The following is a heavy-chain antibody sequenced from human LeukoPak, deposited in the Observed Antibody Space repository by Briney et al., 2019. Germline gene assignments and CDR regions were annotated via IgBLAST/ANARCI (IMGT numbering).Heavy chain of an antibody. Sequence: SETLSLTCTVSGGSISSSSYYWGWIRQPPGQGLEWFGSIYYSGSTYYNPSLKRRVTISVDTSKNQFSLKLSSVTAADTAVYYCARDKGDGSGSYYVDYFDYWGQGTLVTVSS. CDR3: ARDKGDGSGSYYVDYFDY. D-gene: IGHD3-10*01. V-gene: IGHV4-39*07. CDR1: GGSISSSSYY. J-gene: IGHJ4*02. CDR2: IYYSGST.